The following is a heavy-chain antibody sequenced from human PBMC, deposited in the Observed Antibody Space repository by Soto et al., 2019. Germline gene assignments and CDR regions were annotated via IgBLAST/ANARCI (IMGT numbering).Heavy chain of an antibody. Sequence: VQLVESGGGLVQPGRSLRLSCAASGFTFDDYAMHWVRQAPGKGLEWVSGISWNSGSIGYADSVKGRFTISRDNAKNSLYLQMNSLRAEDTALYYCARTYGFAFDIWGQGTMVTVSS. CDR1: GFTFDDYA. V-gene: IGHV3-9*01. D-gene: IGHD4-17*01. CDR2: ISWNSGSI. J-gene: IGHJ3*02. CDR3: ARTYGFAFDI.